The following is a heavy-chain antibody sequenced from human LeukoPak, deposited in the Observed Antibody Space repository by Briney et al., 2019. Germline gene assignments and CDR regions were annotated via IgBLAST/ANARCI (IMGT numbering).Heavy chain of an antibody. CDR2: IIPIFGTA. CDR3: ARVRIAAAGPTIPGYYFDY. Sequence: SVKVSCKASGGTFSSYAISWVRQAPGQGLEWMGGIIPIFGTANYAQKFQGRVTITADESTSTAYMELSSLRSEDTAVYYCARVRIAAAGPTIPGYYFDYWGQGTLVTVSS. V-gene: IGHV1-69*13. D-gene: IGHD6-13*01. CDR1: GGTFSSYA. J-gene: IGHJ4*02.